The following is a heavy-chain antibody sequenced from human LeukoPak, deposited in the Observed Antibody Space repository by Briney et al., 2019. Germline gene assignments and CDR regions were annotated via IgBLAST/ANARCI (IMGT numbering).Heavy chain of an antibody. J-gene: IGHJ5*02. V-gene: IGHV1-69*05. CDR2: IIPIFVTA. Sequence: ASVKVSCKASGGTFSSYAISWVRQAPGQGLEWMGGIIPIFVTANYAQKFQGRVTITTDESTSTAYMELSSLRSEDTAVYYCAREPPGAAAGNNWFDPWGQGTLVTVSS. CDR1: GGTFSSYA. CDR3: AREPPGAAAGNNWFDP. D-gene: IGHD6-13*01.